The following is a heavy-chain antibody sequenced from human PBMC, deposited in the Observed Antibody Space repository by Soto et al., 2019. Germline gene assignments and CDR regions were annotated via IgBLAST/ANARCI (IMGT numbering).Heavy chain of an antibody. V-gene: IGHV3-33*01. J-gene: IGHJ6*02. CDR3: ARDLEFVDIVSSIVDLYSFSGMDV. Sequence: QVQVVESGGGVVQPGRSLRISCEVSGFTFSRYGMHWVRQAPGKGLEWVAFIWYNGSNKRYGDSVKGRFSVYRDDLKNTVYLQMKSLRVEDTGVYYCARDLEFVDIVSSIVDLYSFSGMDVWGQGTTVTVSS. CDR1: GFTFSRYG. CDR2: IWYNGSNK. D-gene: IGHD2-2*03.